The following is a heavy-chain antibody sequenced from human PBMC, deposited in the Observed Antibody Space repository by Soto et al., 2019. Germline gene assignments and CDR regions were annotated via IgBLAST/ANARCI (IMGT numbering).Heavy chain of an antibody. D-gene: IGHD1-1*01. CDR2: IYPRDSHT. CDR1: GYTFTNYW. CDR3: ARFAATSGINAFDV. Sequence: EVQLVQSGAEVKKPGESLKISCQGSGYTFTNYWIVWVRQLPGKGLEWMGIIYPRDSHTTYSPSFQGQVTISDDKSLNSAFLQWSSLKASDTATYYCARFAATSGINAFDVWGPGTMVTDSS. V-gene: IGHV5-51*01. J-gene: IGHJ3*01.